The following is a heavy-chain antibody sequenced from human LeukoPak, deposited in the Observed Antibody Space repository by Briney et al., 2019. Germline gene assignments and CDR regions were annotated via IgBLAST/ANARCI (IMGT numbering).Heavy chain of an antibody. CDR3: TTVKTTMV. V-gene: IGHV3-73*01. D-gene: IGHD5-18*01. J-gene: IGHJ4*02. CDR1: GFTFSGST. Sequence: QPGGSIIFSCASSGFTFSGSTMRGVRQAPGKGLEWVGRIRGKTDSYATAYAASVEGRFSISREDSKDTAYLQMNSLKTEDTAVYYCTTVKTTMVWGQGSLVTVSS. CDR2: IRGKTDSYAT.